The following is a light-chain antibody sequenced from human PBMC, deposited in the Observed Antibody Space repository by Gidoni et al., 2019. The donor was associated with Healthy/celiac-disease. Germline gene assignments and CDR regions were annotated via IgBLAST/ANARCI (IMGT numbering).Light chain of an antibody. Sequence: DLVMPQSPLSLPVTPGEPASISCRSSQSLLHSNGYNYLDWYLQKPGQSPQLLIYLGSNRASGVPDRFSGSGSGTDFTLKISRVEAEDVGVYYCMQALQTPRTFXXXTKVEIK. CDR1: QSLLHSNGYNY. V-gene: IGKV2-28*01. J-gene: IGKJ1*01. CDR3: MQALQTPRT. CDR2: LGS.